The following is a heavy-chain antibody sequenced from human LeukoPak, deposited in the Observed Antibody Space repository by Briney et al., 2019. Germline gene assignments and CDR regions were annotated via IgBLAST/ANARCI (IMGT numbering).Heavy chain of an antibody. CDR1: GFTFSSYW. Sequence: GGSLRLSCAASGFTFSSYWMHWVRQVPGKGLVWVSRINSDGTTSYADSVKGRYTISRNNAKNTLYLQMNNLRVEDTAVYYCARDGSLPDYWGQGTLVTVSS. CDR3: ARDGSLPDY. V-gene: IGHV3-74*01. CDR2: INSDGTT. J-gene: IGHJ4*02.